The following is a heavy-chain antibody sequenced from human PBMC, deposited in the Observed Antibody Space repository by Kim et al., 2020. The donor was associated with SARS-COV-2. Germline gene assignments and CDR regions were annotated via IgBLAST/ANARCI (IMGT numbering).Heavy chain of an antibody. J-gene: IGHJ4*02. V-gene: IGHV3-30*02. Sequence: VKGRSTISRDNSMNTLYLQMNSLRGEDTAVYYCAKDPGAFGCSQYYFDYWGQGTLGTVPS. D-gene: IGHD1-26*01. CDR3: AKDPGAFGCSQYYFDY.